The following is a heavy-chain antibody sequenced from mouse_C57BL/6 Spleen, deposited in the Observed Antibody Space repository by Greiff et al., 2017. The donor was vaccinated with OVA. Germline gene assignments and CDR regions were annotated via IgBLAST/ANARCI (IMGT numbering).Heavy chain of an antibody. CDR1: GYTFTSYW. V-gene: IGHV1-50*01. Sequence: VQLQQSGAELVKPGASVKLSCKASGYTFTSYWMQWVKQRPGQGLEWIGEIDPSDSYTNYNQKFKGKATLTVDTSSSTAYMQLSSLTSEDSAVYYCARRTMPAWFAYWGQGTLVTVSA. J-gene: IGHJ3*01. CDR2: IDPSDSYT. D-gene: IGHD1-1*02. CDR3: ARRTMPAWFAY.